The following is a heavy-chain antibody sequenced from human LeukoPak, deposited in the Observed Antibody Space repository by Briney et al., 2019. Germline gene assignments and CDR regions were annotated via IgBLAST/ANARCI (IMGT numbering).Heavy chain of an antibody. CDR1: GGTFSSYA. V-gene: IGHV1-69*13. J-gene: IGHJ4*02. Sequence: GASVKVSCMASGGTFSSYAISRVRQAPGQGLEWMGGIIPIFGTANYAQKFQGRVTITADESTSTAYMELSSLRSEDTAVYYCARGGLEYSSSCHFDYWGQGTLVTVSS. CDR3: ARGGLEYSSSCHFDY. CDR2: IIPIFGTA. D-gene: IGHD6-6*01.